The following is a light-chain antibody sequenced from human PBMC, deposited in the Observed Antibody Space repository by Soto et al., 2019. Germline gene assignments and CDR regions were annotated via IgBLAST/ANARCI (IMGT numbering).Light chain of an antibody. Sequence: DIQITQSPSTLSASVGDRVTITCRASQSIDNSLAWYQQKPGKAPKLLLYKASTLEGGVPSRFSGSGSGTEFTLTISSLQPDDFATYYCQQYNSYSLTFGGGTKVDIK. J-gene: IGKJ4*01. CDR3: QQYNSYSLT. CDR2: KAS. CDR1: QSIDNS. V-gene: IGKV1-5*03.